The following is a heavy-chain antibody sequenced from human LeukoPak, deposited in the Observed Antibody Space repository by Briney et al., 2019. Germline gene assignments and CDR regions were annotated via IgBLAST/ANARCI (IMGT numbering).Heavy chain of an antibody. D-gene: IGHD2-2*01. CDR3: ARVACSSTSCYSLLDY. CDR1: GGSFSGYY. Sequence: SETLFLTCAVYGGSFSGYYWSWIRQPPGRGLEWIGEINHSGSTNYNPSLKSRVTISVDTSKNQFSLKLSSVTAADTAVYYCARVACSSTSCYSLLDYWGQGTLVTVSS. V-gene: IGHV4-34*01. J-gene: IGHJ4*02. CDR2: INHSGST.